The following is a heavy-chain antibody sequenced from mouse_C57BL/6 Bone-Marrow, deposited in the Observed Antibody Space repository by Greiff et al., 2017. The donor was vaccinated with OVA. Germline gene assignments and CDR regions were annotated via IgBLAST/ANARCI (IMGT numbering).Heavy chain of an antibody. D-gene: IGHD2-4*01. J-gene: IGHJ3*01. CDR3: TTPRDYDWFAY. CDR1: GFNIKDDY. Sequence: EVQLVESGAELVRPGASVKLSCTASGFNIKDDYMHWVKQRPEQGLEWIGWIDPENGDTEYASKFKGKATITADTSSNTAYLQLSSLTSEDTAVYYCTTPRDYDWFAYWGQGTLVTVSA. V-gene: IGHV14-4*01. CDR2: IDPENGDT.